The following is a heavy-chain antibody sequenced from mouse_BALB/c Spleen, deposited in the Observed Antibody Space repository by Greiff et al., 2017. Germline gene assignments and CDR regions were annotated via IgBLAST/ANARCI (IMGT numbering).Heavy chain of an antibody. CDR1: GYTFTSYV. V-gene: IGHV1-14*01. CDR3: ARRRIHYYGYGAMDY. D-gene: IGHD1-2*01. J-gene: IGHJ4*01. CDR2: INPYNDGT. Sequence: EVQVVESGPELVKPGASVKMSCKASGYTFTSYVMHWVKQKPGQGLEWIGYINPYNDGTKYNEKFKGKATLTSDKSSSTAYMELSSLTSEDSAVSYCARRRIHYYGYGAMDYWGQGTSVTVSS.